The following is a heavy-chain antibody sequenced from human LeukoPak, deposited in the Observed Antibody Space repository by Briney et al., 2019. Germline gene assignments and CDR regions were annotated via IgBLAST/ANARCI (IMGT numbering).Heavy chain of an antibody. CDR2: TTSPNGI. D-gene: IGHD4-17*01. J-gene: IGHJ4*02. CDR1: GFILSSYG. V-gene: IGHV3-48*02. CDR3: AREAPGSSHGVIDY. Sequence: GGSLRLSCAASGFILSSYGMNWVRQAPGKGLEWISSTTSPNGINYADSVKGRFTISRDNAKNSLCLQMNSLRDEDTAVYYCAREAPGSSHGVIDYWGQGTLVTVSS.